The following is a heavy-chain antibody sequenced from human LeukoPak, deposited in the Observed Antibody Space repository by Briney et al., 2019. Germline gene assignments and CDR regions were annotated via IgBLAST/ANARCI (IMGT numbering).Heavy chain of an antibody. V-gene: IGHV4-34*01. CDR2: INHSGST. CDR3: ARDGGNDSSGYYCDY. D-gene: IGHD3-22*01. Sequence: PSETLSLTCAVYGGSYSGYYWSWIRQPPGKGLEWIGEINHSGSTNYNPSLKSRVTISVDTSKNQFSLKLSSVTAADTAVYYCARDGGNDSSGYYCDYWGQGTLVTVSS. J-gene: IGHJ4*02. CDR1: GGSYSGYY.